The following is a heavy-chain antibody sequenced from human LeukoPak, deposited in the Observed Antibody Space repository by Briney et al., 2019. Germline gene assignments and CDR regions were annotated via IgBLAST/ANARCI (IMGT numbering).Heavy chain of an antibody. CDR1: GGSNSAYY. D-gene: IGHD6-13*01. V-gene: IGHV4-59*08. Sequence: SETLSLTCSVSGGSNSAYYWSWIRQPPGKGLEWIGYINYSGRTDYNPSLKGRVTISVDTSKNQFSLKLSSVTAAHTAVFYCARTISGWYYFDYWGQGTLVTVSS. CDR2: INYSGRT. J-gene: IGHJ4*02. CDR3: ARTISGWYYFDY.